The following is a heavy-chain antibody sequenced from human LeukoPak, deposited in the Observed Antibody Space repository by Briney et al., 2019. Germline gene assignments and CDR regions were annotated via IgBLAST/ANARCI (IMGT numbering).Heavy chain of an antibody. CDR1: GYTFTSYG. CDR2: ISAYNGNT. J-gene: IGHJ5*02. Sequence: ASVKVSCKASGYTFTSYGISWVRQAPGQGLEWMGWISAYNGNTNYAQKLQGRVTMTTDTSTSTAYMELRSLRSDDTAVYYCARGPLPPKYSRKGKTWSDPWGQGTLVTVSS. D-gene: IGHD2/OR15-2a*01. CDR3: ARGPLPPKYSRKGKTWSDP. V-gene: IGHV1-18*01.